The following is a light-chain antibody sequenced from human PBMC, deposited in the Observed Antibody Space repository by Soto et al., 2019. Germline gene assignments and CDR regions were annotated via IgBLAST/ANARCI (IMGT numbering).Light chain of an antibody. J-gene: IGKJ4*01. CDR2: WAS. CDR3: QQYYNTPLT. V-gene: IGKV4-1*01. CDR1: QSVLYSSNNKNY. Sequence: IVMTQSPDSLAVSLGERATINCKSSQSVLYSSNNKNYLAWYQQQPGQPPTLLIYWASTRATGVPDRFSGSGSGTDFTLTISSLQAEDVAVYYCQQYYNTPLTFGGGTKVEIK.